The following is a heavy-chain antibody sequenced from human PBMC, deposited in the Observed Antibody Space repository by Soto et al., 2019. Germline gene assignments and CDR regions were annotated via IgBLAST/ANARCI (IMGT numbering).Heavy chain of an antibody. Sequence: GASVKVSCKASGYTFSSYYMHWVRQAPGQGLEWMAVINPSGDTTTYAQKFQGRVTMTRDTSTSTLFMELSSLRSEDTAVYFCARDWEFGYWGQGTLVTVSP. CDR3: ARDWEFGY. CDR1: GYTFSSYY. J-gene: IGHJ4*02. D-gene: IGHD1-26*01. V-gene: IGHV1-46*01. CDR2: INPSGDTT.